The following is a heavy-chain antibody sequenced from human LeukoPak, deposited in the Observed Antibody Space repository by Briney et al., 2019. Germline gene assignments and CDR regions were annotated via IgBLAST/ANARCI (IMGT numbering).Heavy chain of an antibody. V-gene: IGHV4-34*01. CDR3: ARVTMIVVVDWFDP. J-gene: IGHJ5*02. D-gene: IGHD3-22*01. CDR1: GGSFSGYY. Sequence: SETLSLTCAVYGGSFSGYYWSWIRQPPGKGLEWIGEINHSGSTNYNPSLKSRVTISVDTSKNQFSLKLSSVTAADTAVYYCARVTMIVVVDWFDPWGQGTLVTVSS. CDR2: INHSGST.